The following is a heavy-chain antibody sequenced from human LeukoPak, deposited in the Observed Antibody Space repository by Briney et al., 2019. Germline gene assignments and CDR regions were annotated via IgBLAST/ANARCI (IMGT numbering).Heavy chain of an antibody. CDR3: ARGRHEDDSSGYYYYYYGMDV. V-gene: IGHV1-18*01. D-gene: IGHD3-22*01. J-gene: IGHJ6*02. CDR2: ISAYNGNT. Sequence: ASVKVSCKASGYTFTSYGISWVRQAPGQGLEWMGWISAYNGNTNYAQKLQGRVTMTTDTSTSTAYMELRSLRSDDTAVYYCARGRHEDDSSGYYYYYYGMDVWGQGTTVTVSS. CDR1: GYTFTSYG.